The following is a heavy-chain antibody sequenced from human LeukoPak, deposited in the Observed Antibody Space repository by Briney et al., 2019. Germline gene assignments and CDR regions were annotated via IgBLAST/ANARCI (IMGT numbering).Heavy chain of an antibody. D-gene: IGHD5-12*01. CDR1: GFTVSSNY. CDR2: IYSGGST. CDR3: AREVATLSSGDYYFDY. V-gene: IGHV3-66*01. J-gene: IGHJ4*02. Sequence: PGGSLRLSCAASGFTVSSNYMSWARQAPGKGLEWVSVIYSGGSTYYADSVKGRFTISRDNSKNTLYLQMNSLRAEDTAVYYCAREVATLSSGDYYFDYWGQGTLATVSS.